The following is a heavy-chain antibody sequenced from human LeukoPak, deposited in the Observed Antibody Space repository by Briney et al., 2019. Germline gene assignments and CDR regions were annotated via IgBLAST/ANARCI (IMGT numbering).Heavy chain of an antibody. J-gene: IGHJ5*02. V-gene: IGHV3-21*01. CDR1: GFTFSSYS. Sequence: KPGGSPRLSCAASGFTFSSYSMNWVRQAPGKGLEWVSSISSSSSYIYYADSVKGRFTISRDNAKNSLYLQMNSLRVEDTAVYYCARSGWRYCSSTSCYSWFDPWGQGTLVTVSS. CDR2: ISSSSSYI. D-gene: IGHD2-2*02. CDR3: ARSGWRYCSSTSCYSWFDP.